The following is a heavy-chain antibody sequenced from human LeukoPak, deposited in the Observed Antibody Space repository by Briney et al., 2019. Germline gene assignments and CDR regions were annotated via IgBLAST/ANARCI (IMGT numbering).Heavy chain of an antibody. CDR1: GGSIGSGGYS. Sequence: PSETLSLTCAVSGGSIGSGGYSWSWIRQPPGKGLEWIGYVYHSGSTYYNPSLKSRVTISVDRSKNQFSLKLSSVTAADTAVYYCARADGYNFDYWGQGTLVTVSS. V-gene: IGHV4-30-2*01. CDR3: ARADGYNFDY. J-gene: IGHJ4*02. D-gene: IGHD5-24*01. CDR2: VYHSGST.